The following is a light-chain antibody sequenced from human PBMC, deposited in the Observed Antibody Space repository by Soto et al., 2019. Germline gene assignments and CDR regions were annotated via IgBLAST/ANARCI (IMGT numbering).Light chain of an antibody. J-gene: IGKJ1*01. CDR1: QSVSSSR. Sequence: DIVLTQSPATLSLSPGERATLSCGASQSVSSSRLAWYQQKPALAPRLLIYDGFLRATGIPDRFSGSGSGTDFTLTISRLEPEDFAVYYCQQYGSSSWTFGQGTKVDIK. CDR3: QQYGSSSWT. CDR2: DGF. V-gene: IGKV3D-20*01.